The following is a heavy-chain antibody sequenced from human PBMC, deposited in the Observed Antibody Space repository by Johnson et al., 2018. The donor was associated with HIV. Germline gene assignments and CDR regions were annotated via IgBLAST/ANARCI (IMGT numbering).Heavy chain of an antibody. CDR3: ARDSAYCGGDCHDAFDI. D-gene: IGHD2-21*02. J-gene: IGHJ3*02. Sequence: QMMLVESGGGVVQPGGSLRLSCAVSGFTFRSYGMHWVRQAPGKGLEWVAFIQYDGSNKYYADSVKGRFTISRDKSKNTLYLQMNSLRAEDTAVYYCARDSAYCGGDCHDAFDIWGQGTMVTVSS. CDR1: GFTFRSYG. CDR2: IQYDGSNK. V-gene: IGHV3-30*02.